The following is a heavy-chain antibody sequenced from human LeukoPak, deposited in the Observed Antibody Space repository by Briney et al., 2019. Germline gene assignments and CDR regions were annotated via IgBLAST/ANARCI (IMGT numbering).Heavy chain of an antibody. Sequence: SETLSLTCTVSGGSISSYYWSWIRQPPGKGLEWIGCIYYSGSTNYNPSLKSRVTISVDTSKNQFFLKLSSVTAADTAVYYCARDKVSSSWTRGYYYYYMDVWGKGTTVTISS. CDR1: GGSISSYY. J-gene: IGHJ6*03. D-gene: IGHD6-13*01. CDR2: IYYSGST. CDR3: ARDKVSSSWTRGYYYYYMDV. V-gene: IGHV4-59*12.